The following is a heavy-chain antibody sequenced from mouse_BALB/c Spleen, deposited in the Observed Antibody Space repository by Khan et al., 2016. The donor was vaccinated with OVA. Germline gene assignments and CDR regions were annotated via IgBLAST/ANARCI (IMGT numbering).Heavy chain of an antibody. V-gene: IGHV9-3-1*01. Sequence: LKESGETVKISCKASGHTFTNFGMTWVKQAPGKGLKWMGWINTYTGEPTYADDFNGRFAFSLEASASTAYLQINNLTNEDTATYFCARPPYFSYAMDNWGQGTSVTVSS. CDR1: GHTFTNFG. CDR3: ARPPYFSYAMDN. CDR2: INTYTGEP. J-gene: IGHJ4*01. D-gene: IGHD2-10*01.